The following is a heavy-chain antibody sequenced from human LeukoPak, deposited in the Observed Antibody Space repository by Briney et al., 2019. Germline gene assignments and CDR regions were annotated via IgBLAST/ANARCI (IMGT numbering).Heavy chain of an antibody. V-gene: IGHV1-46*01. CDR2: INPSGGST. CDR3: ARAVVGQWLPRVGAFDI. Sequence: ASVKVSCKASGYTFTSYYMHWVRQAPGQGLEWMGIINPSGGSTSYAQKFQGRVTMTRDTSTSTVYMELSSLRSEDTAVYYCARAVVGQWLPRVGAFDIWGRGTMVTVSS. CDR1: GYTFTSYY. J-gene: IGHJ3*02. D-gene: IGHD6-19*01.